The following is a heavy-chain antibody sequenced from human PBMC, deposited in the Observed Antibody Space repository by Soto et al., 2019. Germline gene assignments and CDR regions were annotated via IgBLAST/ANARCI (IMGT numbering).Heavy chain of an antibody. CDR1: GFTLRSYA. Sequence: QVQLVESGGGVVQPGRSLRLSCAASGFTLRSYAMHWVRQAPGKGLEWVAVISYDGSNKYYADSVEGRFTISRDSSKNTLYLQMNTLSIEATAVYYWAREQRRAVVWAVDCWGQGTLVTVSS. CDR2: ISYDGSNK. J-gene: IGHJ4*02. D-gene: IGHD6-19*01. CDR3: AREQRRAVVWAVDC. V-gene: IGHV3-30-3*01.